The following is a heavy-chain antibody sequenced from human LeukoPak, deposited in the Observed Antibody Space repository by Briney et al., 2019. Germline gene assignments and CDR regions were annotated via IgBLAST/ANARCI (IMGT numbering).Heavy chain of an antibody. CDR2: ISGSGGST. D-gene: IGHD2-2*01. J-gene: IGHJ4*02. CDR1: GFTFSSYA. CDR3: VKDPRYHTSLTFDY. Sequence: GGSLRLSCAASGFTFSSYAMSWVRQAPGKGLEWVSAISGSGGSTYYADSVKGRFTISRDNSKNTLYLQMNSLRAEDTAVYYCVKDPRYHTSLTFDYWGQGTLVTVSS. V-gene: IGHV3-23*01.